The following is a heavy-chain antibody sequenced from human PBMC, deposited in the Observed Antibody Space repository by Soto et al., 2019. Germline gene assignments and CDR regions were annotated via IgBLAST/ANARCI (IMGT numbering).Heavy chain of an antibody. J-gene: IGHJ4*02. V-gene: IGHV1-69*01. CDR3: ARDDGGDGYHGTPFDY. CDR2: IIPIFGTA. D-gene: IGHD2-21*01. CDR1: GGTFSSYA. Sequence: QVQLVQSGAEVKKPGSSVKVSRKASGGTFSSYAISWVRQAPGQGLEWMGGIIPIFGTANYAQKFQGRVTITADESTSTAYMELSSLRSEDTAVYYCARDDGGDGYHGTPFDYWGQGTLVTVSS.